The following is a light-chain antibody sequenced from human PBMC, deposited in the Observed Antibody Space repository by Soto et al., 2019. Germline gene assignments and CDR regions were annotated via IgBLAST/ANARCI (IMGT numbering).Light chain of an antibody. J-gene: IGKJ1*01. CDR3: QQFDDWPT. V-gene: IGKV3-20*01. CDR1: QSVRSSY. CDR2: GTS. Sequence: EIVLTQSPGTLSLSPGERATLSCRASQSVRSSYLAWYQQKPGQAPRLLIYGTSNRATGIPDRISGSRSGTEFTLTISSLQSEDFGVYYCQQFDDWPTFGQGTKVDIK.